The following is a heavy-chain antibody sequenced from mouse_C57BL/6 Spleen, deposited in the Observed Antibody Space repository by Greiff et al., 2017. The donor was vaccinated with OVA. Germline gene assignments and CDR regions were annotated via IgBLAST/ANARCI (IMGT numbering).Heavy chain of an antibody. CDR1: GYTFTSYW. CDR3: ARSTTVVDRDARGD. Sequence: VQLQPPGAELVKPGASVKLSCKASGYTFTSYWMHWVKQRPGRGLEWIGRIDPNSGGTEYNEKFTSKATLTVDKPSSTAYMQLSSLTSEDSAVYYFARSTTVVDRDARGDWGQGTSVTVSS. CDR2: IDPNSGGT. V-gene: IGHV1-72*01. D-gene: IGHD1-1*01. J-gene: IGHJ4*01.